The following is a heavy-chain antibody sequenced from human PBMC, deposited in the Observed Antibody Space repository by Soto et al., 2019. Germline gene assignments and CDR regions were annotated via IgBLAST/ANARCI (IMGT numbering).Heavy chain of an antibody. CDR1: GFTFSSYA. V-gene: IGHV3-30-3*01. Sequence: LRLSCAASGFTFSSYAMHWVRQAPGKGLEWVAVISYDGSNKYYADSVKGRFTISRDNSKNTLYLQMNSLRAEDTAVYYCAGSGSYLGYFDYWGQGTPVTVYS. CDR3: AGSGSYLGYFDY. D-gene: IGHD3-10*01. J-gene: IGHJ4*02. CDR2: ISYDGSNK.